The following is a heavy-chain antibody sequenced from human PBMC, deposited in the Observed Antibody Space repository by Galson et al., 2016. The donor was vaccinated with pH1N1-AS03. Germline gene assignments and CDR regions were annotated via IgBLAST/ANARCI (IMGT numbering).Heavy chain of an antibody. CDR3: ARESGGYYDHTFDA. Sequence: SLRLSCAAAGFRFDDYSMNWVRQVPGKSPEWVSGISWNSGEICYADSVEGRFIISRDNAKNSLYLQMDSLRPEDTAIYYCARESGGYYDHTFDAWGQGTKVIVSS. D-gene: IGHD3-10*01. J-gene: IGHJ3*01. V-gene: IGHV3-9*01. CDR1: GFRFDDYS. CDR2: ISWNSGEI.